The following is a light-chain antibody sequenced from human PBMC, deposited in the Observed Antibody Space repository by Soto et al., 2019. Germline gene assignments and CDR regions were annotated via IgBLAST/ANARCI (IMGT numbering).Light chain of an antibody. CDR3: SSYAGNNNFV. Sequence: QSALTQPPSASGSPGQSVTVSCAGPSSDVGGYNYVSWYQQHPGKAPNLMLYEVSKRPSGVPDRFSGSKSGVTASLTVSGLQAEDEADYYCSSYAGNNNFVFGTGTKVTVL. V-gene: IGLV2-8*01. CDR1: SSDVGGYNY. CDR2: EVS. J-gene: IGLJ1*01.